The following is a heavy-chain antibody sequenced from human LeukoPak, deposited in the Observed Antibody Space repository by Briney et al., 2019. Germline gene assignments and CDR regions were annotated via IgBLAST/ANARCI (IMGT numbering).Heavy chain of an antibody. CDR2: INSDGSST. V-gene: IGHV3-74*01. CDR1: GFTFSSYW. Sequence: PGGSLRLSCAASGFTFSSYWMHWVRHAPGKGLVWVSRINSDGSSTSYADSVKGRFTISRDNAKNTLYLQMNSLRAEDTAVYYCARPGIAAAINWFDPWGQGTLVTVSS. CDR3: ARPGIAAAINWFDP. J-gene: IGHJ5*02. D-gene: IGHD6-13*01.